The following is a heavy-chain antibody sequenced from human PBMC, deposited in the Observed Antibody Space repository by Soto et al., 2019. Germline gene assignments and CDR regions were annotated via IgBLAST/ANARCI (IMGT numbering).Heavy chain of an antibody. D-gene: IGHD7-27*01. Sequence: GGSLRLSCAASGFTVSSNYISWVRQAPGKGLEWVSVIYSGGSTYYADSVKGRFTISRDNSKNTLYLQMNSLRAEDTAVYYCAREGLGKIDAFDIWGQGTMVTVSS. CDR3: AREGLGKIDAFDI. CDR1: GFTVSSNY. CDR2: IYSGGST. V-gene: IGHV3-53*01. J-gene: IGHJ3*02.